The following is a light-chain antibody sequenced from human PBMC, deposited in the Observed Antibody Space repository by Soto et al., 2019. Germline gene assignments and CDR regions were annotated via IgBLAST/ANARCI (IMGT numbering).Light chain of an antibody. J-gene: IGLJ1*01. V-gene: IGLV2-23*01. CDR2: EDT. CDR1: SLDVGICNL. Sequence: QSVLTQPASVSGSPVQAITISCTGTSLDVGICNLVCSYQLHPGNVTKSIICEDTKRPSGISSRLSGSESGITAFLTISGIHAEDEADYDCCSYAGSSTYVFGTGTKVTVL. CDR3: CSYAGSSTYV.